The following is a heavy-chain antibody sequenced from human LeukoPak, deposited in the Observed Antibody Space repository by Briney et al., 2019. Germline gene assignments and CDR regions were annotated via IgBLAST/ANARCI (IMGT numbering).Heavy chain of an antibody. V-gene: IGHV4-61*01. CDR3: ARTTEAHSWRTRYYDYYMGV. CDR2: IYYSGST. D-gene: IGHD6-13*01. J-gene: IGHJ6*03. CDR1: GGSISGGSCY. Sequence: SETLSLTCTVSGGSISGGSCYWSWIRQPPGKGLEWIGYIYYSGSTNYNPSLKSRVTISVDTSKNQFSLKLSSVTAADTAVYYCARTTEAHSWRTRYYDYYMGVWGNGTTVTVSS.